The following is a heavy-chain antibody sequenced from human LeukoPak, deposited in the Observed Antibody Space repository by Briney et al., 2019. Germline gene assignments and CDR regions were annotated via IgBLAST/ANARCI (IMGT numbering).Heavy chain of an antibody. CDR1: GFSFSSYG. CDR2: IWYDGSNK. D-gene: IGHD2-2*01. V-gene: IGHV3-33*01. J-gene: IGHJ4*02. CDR3: ARGYCSSTDCHLARHFEY. Sequence: GGSLRLSCAASGFSFSSYGMHWVRQAPGKGLEWVAVIWYDGSNKYYADSVKGRFTISRDNSKNTLYLQMNSLRAEDTAVYYCARGYCSSTDCHLARHFEYWGQGTLVTVSS.